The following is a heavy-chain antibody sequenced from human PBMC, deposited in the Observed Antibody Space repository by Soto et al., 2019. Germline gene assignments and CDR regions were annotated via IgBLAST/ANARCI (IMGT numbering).Heavy chain of an antibody. CDR1: GYSFTSYW. V-gene: IGHV5-51*01. CDR3: ARYCSGGSCYPFYYYGMNV. J-gene: IGHJ6*02. CDR2: IYPGDSDT. Sequence: GESLKISFKGSGYSFTSYWIGWVRQMPGKGLEWMGIIYPGDSDTRYSPSFQGQVTISADKSISTAYLQWSSLKASDTAMYYCARYCSGGSCYPFYYYGMNVWGQGTTVTVSS. D-gene: IGHD2-15*01.